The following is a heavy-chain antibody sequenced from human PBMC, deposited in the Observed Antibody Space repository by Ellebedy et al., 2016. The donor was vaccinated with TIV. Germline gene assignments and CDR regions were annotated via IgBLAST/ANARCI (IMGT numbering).Heavy chain of an antibody. CDR3: GRAMDV. Sequence: GESLKISCAASGCTFSNYWMHWVRQAPGRGLEWVANIKQDESEKYYVDSVKGRFTISRDNAKNSLYLQMNSLRVEDTAVYYCGRAMDVWGKGTTVTVSS. J-gene: IGHJ6*04. CDR2: IKQDESEK. V-gene: IGHV3-7*01. CDR1: GCTFSNYW.